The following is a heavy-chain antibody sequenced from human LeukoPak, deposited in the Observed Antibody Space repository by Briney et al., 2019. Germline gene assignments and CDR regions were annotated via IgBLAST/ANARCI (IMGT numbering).Heavy chain of an antibody. D-gene: IGHD3-10*01. J-gene: IGHJ4*02. CDR2: IDPSDSYT. CDR3: ARHSGVLWLGDYLRY. Sequence: GESLKISCKGSGYSFTSYWISWVRQMPGKGLEWMGRIDPSDSYTNYSPSFQGHATISADKSISTAYLQWSSLKASDTAMYYCARHSGVLWLGDYLRYWGQGTLGTVSS. V-gene: IGHV5-10-1*01. CDR1: GYSFTSYW.